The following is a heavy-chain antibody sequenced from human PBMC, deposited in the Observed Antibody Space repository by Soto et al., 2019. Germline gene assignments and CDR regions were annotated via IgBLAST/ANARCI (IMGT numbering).Heavy chain of an antibody. CDR1: GCSFTSYF. CDR2: IYPGDSDT. CDR3: ARPFESSGRFDY. V-gene: IGHV5-51*01. J-gene: IGHJ4*02. Sequence: GESLKISCKGSGCSFTSYFVGWVRQMPGKGLEWMGIIYPGDSDTRYSPSFQGQVTISADKSIRTAYLQWSSLKASDTAMYYCARPFESSGRFDYWGQGTPVTVSS. D-gene: IGHD6-19*01.